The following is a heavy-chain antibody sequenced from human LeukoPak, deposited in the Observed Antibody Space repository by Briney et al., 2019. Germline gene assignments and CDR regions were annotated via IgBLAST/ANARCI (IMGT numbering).Heavy chain of an antibody. CDR3: ARLVAATFLA. J-gene: IGHJ5*02. V-gene: IGHV4-34*01. CDR2: INHSGST. D-gene: IGHD6-25*01. CDR1: GGSFSGYY. Sequence: WETLSLTCAVYGGSFSGYYWSWIRQPPGKGLEWIGEINHSGSTNYNPSLKSRVTISVDTSKNQFSLKLSSVTAADTAVYYCARLVAATFLAWGQGTLVTVSS.